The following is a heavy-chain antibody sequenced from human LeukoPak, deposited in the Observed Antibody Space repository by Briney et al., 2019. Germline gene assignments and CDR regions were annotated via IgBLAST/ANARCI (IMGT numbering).Heavy chain of an antibody. J-gene: IGHJ6*02. CDR3: TTKSLWLYYYYGMDV. CDR2: IKSKTDGGTT. V-gene: IGHV3-15*01. Sequence: RGSLRLSCAASGFTFSNAWMSWVRQAPGKGLEGVGRIKSKTDGGTTDYAAPVKGRFTISRDDSKNTLYLQMNSLKTEDTAVYYCTTKSLWLYYYYGMDVWGQGTTVTVPS. D-gene: IGHD5-12*01. CDR1: GFTFSNAW.